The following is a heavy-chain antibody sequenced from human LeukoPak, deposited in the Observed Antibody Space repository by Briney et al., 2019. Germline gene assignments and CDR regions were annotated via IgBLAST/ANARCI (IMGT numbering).Heavy chain of an antibody. CDR3: AREPMVRDPGGDY. CDR1: GYTFTGYY. J-gene: IGHJ4*02. Sequence: GASVKVSCKASGYTFTGYYMHWVRQAPGQGLEWMGWINPNSGGTNYAQKFQGRVTMTRDMSTSTVYMELSSLRSEDTAVYYCAREPMVRDPGGDYWGQGTLVTVSS. V-gene: IGHV1-2*02. CDR2: INPNSGGT. D-gene: IGHD3-10*01.